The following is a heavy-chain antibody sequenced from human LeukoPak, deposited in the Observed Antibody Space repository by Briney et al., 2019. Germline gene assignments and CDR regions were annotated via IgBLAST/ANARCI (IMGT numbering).Heavy chain of an antibody. Sequence: ASVKVTFKASGGTFSSYAISWVRQAPGQGLEWMGGIIPIFGTANYAQTFQGRVTITTDESTSTAYMELSSLRSEDTAVYYCARALFSITIFGVVILNWFDPWGQGTLVTVSS. J-gene: IGHJ5*02. V-gene: IGHV1-69*05. CDR1: GGTFSSYA. CDR3: ARALFSITIFGVVILNWFDP. CDR2: IIPIFGTA. D-gene: IGHD3-3*01.